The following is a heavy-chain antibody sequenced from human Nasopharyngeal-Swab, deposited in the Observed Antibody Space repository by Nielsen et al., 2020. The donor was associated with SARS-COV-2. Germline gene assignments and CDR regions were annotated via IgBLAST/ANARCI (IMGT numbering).Heavy chain of an antibody. V-gene: IGHV3-48*02. J-gene: IGHJ5*02. Sequence: GSLRLSCAASGFTFSSCAMSWVRQAPGKGLEWVSYISSSSSTIYYADSVKGRFTISRDNAKNSLYLQMNSLRDEDTAVYYCARGGYYDNWFDPWGQGTLVTVSS. CDR1: GFTFSSCA. CDR2: ISSSSSTI. D-gene: IGHD3-22*01. CDR3: ARGGYYDNWFDP.